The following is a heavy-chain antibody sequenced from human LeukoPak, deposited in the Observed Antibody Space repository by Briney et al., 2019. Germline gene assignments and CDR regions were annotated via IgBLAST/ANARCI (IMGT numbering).Heavy chain of an antibody. J-gene: IGHJ4*02. CDR2: IYYSGST. CDR1: GGSISSYY. CDR3: ARSLGGYGYKY. Sequence: PSETLSLTCTVSGGSISSYYWSWIRQPPGKGLEWIGYIYYSGSTNYNPSLKSRVTISVDTSKNQFSLKLSSVTAADTAVYYCARSLGGYGYKYWGQGTLVTVSS. V-gene: IGHV4-59*01. D-gene: IGHD5-18*01.